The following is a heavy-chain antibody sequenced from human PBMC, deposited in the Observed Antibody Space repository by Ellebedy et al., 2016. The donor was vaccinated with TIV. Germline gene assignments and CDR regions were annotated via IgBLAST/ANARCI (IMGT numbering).Heavy chain of an antibody. J-gene: IGHJ6*02. D-gene: IGHD3-3*01. Sequence: GGSLRLSCAASGFTFSSYAMSWVRQAPGKGLEWVSAISGSGGSTYYADSVKGRFTISRDNSKNTLYLQMNSLRAEDTAVYYCARDQLGANYDFWSGPQRSYYYYGMDVWGQGTTVTVSS. CDR2: ISGSGGST. CDR3: ARDQLGANYDFWSGPQRSYYYYGMDV. V-gene: IGHV3-23*01. CDR1: GFTFSSYA.